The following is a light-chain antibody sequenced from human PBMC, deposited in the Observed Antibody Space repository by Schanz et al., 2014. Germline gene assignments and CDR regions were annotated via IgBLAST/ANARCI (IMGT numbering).Light chain of an antibody. Sequence: QSVLTQPASVSGSPGQSITISCTGTSSDVGSYDLVSWYQQHPAKAPKLMIYEDSKRPSGVSNRFSGSKSGNTASLTISGLQAEDEADYYCCSYVGGSAVFGGGTKLTVL. CDR2: EDS. CDR1: SSDVGSYDL. V-gene: IGLV2-23*01. J-gene: IGLJ3*02. CDR3: CSYVGGSAV.